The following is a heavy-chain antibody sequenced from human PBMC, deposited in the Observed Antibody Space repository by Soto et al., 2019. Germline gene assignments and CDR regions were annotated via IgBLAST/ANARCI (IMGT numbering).Heavy chain of an antibody. CDR2: INSFSETT. V-gene: IGHV1-69*13. J-gene: IGHJ5*02. D-gene: IGHD3-16*01. CDR3: VRPALKRGSSWFDP. Sequence: VASVKVSCKASGGTFSSYGVTWVRQAPGQGLEWVGGINSFSETTNYAQRFQGRVTITADELTDTAYMELISLRSDDTAVYYCVRPALKRGSSWFDPWGQGTLVTVSS. CDR1: GGTFSSYG.